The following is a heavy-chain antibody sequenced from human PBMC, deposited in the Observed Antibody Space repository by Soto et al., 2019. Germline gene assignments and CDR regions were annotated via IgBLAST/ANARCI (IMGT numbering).Heavy chain of an antibody. CDR1: GGSISSYY. CDR3: AYSSGRYEDVIGLDY. V-gene: IGHV4-59*01. Sequence: SETLSLTCTVSGGSISSYYWSWIRQPPGKGLEWIGYIYYSGSTNYNPSLKSRVTISGDTSKNQFYLKLSSVTAADPAVSYCAYSSGRYEDVIGLDYWGQGTLLNGS. J-gene: IGHJ4*02. CDR2: IYYSGST. D-gene: IGHD6-19*01.